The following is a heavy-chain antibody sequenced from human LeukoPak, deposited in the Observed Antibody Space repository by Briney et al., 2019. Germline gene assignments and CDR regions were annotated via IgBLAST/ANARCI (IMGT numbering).Heavy chain of an antibody. V-gene: IGHV7-4-1*02. CDR2: ISTNTGNR. J-gene: IGHJ6*03. D-gene: IGHD2-15*01. CDR1: GYTFTSYA. Sequence: ASVKVSCTASGYTFTSYAMNWVRQATGQALGWRVWISTNTGNRTYAQGFTGQFIFSLDTSVSTAYLQISSLKAEDTAVYYCARERYCSGVSCPYYYYYMDVWGKGTTVTVSS. CDR3: ARERYCSGVSCPYYYYYMDV.